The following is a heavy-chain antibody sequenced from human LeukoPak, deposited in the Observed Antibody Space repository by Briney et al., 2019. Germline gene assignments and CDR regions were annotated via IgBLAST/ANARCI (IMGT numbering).Heavy chain of an antibody. D-gene: IGHD6-13*01. J-gene: IGHJ6*02. CDR3: ARGKVVAAAVLYYYYGMDV. V-gene: IGHV3-64*01. Sequence: GGSLRLSCAASGFTFSSYAMHWVRQAPGKGLEYVSAISSNEGSTYYANSVKGRFTISRDNSKNTLYLQMGSLRAEDMAVYYCARGKVVAAAVLYYYYGMDVWGQGTTVTVSS. CDR2: ISSNEGST. CDR1: GFTFSSYA.